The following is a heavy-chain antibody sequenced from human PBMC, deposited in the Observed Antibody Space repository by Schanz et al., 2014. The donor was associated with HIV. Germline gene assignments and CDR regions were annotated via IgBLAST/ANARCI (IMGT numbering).Heavy chain of an antibody. J-gene: IGHJ4*02. CDR3: AKDAARIYYDILTGPFDS. CDR2: ISWNSGSR. D-gene: IGHD3-9*01. V-gene: IGHV3-9*01. Sequence: EVQLVESGGGLVQPGRSLRLSCAASGFTFSSYSMNWVRQAPGKGLEWVSGISWNSGSRGYAESVKGRFTISRDNAKNSLYLQMNSLRGEDTALYYCAKDAARIYYDILTGPFDSWGQGTLVTVSS. CDR1: GFTFSSYS.